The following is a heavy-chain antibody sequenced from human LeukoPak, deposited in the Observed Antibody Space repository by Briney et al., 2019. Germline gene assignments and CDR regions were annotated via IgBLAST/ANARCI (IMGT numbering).Heavy chain of an antibody. CDR2: INSDGSST. J-gene: IGHJ4*02. Sequence: GGSLRLSCAASGFTFSSYWMHWVRQAPGKGLVWVSRINSDGSSTSYADSVKGRFTISRDNAKNTLYLQMNSLRAEDTAVYYCARGRHSSGYYYQDYWGQGTLVTVSS. CDR1: GFTFSSYW. V-gene: IGHV3-74*01. CDR3: ARGRHSSGYYYQDY. D-gene: IGHD3-22*01.